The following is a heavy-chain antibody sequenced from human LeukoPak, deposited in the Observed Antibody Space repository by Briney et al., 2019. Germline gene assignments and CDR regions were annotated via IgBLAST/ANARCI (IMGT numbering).Heavy chain of an antibody. V-gene: IGHV4-34*01. CDR3: ARGAEGPNYYYYMDV. Sequence: SPSETLSLTCAVYGGSFSGYYWSWIRQPPGKGLEWIGEINHSGSTNYNPSLKSRVTISVDTSKNQFSLKLSSVTAADTAVYYCARGAEGPNYYYYMDVWGKGTTVTISS. CDR1: GGSFSGYY. CDR2: INHSGST. J-gene: IGHJ6*03.